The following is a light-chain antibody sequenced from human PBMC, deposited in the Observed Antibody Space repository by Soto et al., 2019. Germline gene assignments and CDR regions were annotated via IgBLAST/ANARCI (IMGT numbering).Light chain of an antibody. Sequence: IWMTQSPSLLSASTGDRVTITCRASQGISSYLAWYQQKPGKAPKLLIYAASTLQSGVPSRFSGSGSGTDFTLTISCLQSEDFATYYCQQYYSYPYTFGQGTKLEIK. CDR3: QQYYSYPYT. J-gene: IGKJ2*01. CDR2: AAS. V-gene: IGKV1-8*01. CDR1: QGISSY.